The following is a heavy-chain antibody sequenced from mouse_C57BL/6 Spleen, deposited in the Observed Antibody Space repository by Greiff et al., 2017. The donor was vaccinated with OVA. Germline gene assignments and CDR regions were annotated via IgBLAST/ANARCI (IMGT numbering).Heavy chain of an antibody. J-gene: IGHJ4*01. CDR2: IDPSDSET. V-gene: IGHV1-52*01. Sequence: QVQLQQSGAELVRPGSSVKLSCKASGYTFTSYWMHWVKQRPIQGLEWIGNIDPSDSETHYNQKFKDKATLTVDKSSSTAYMQLSSLTSEDSAVYYCARDSHYAMDYWGQGTSVTVSS. CDR1: GYTFTSYW. CDR3: ARDSHYAMDY.